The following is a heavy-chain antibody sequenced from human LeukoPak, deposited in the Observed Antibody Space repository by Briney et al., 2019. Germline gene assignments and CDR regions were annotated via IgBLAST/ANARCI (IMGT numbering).Heavy chain of an antibody. Sequence: GESLKISCKGSGYTFSSYWIGWVRQMPGRGLEWMGIIYPGDSDTRYSPSFQGHVTISADKSIITAYLQWSTLKASDTAMYYCARLRSNCSGGSCYPGAFDIWGQGTVVTVSS. CDR2: IYPGDSDT. J-gene: IGHJ3*02. D-gene: IGHD2-15*01. CDR1: GYTFSSYW. CDR3: ARLRSNCSGGSCYPGAFDI. V-gene: IGHV5-51*01.